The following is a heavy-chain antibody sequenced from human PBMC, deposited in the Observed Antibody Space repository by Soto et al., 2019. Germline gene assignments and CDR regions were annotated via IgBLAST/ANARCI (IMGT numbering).Heavy chain of an antibody. CDR3: VKVNRGLWVYFDY. Sequence: EVQLVESVGGLVQPGRSLRLSCAASGFTFDDYAMHWVRQAPGKGLEWVSGISWNSGSIGYADSVKGRFTISRDNAKNSLYLQMNSLRAEDTALYYCVKVNRGLWVYFDYWGQGTLVTVSS. V-gene: IGHV3-9*01. CDR1: GFTFDDYA. CDR2: ISWNSGSI. J-gene: IGHJ4*02. D-gene: IGHD3-16*01.